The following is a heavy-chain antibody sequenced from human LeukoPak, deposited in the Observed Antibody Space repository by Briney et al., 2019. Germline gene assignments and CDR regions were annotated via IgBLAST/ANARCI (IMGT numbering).Heavy chain of an antibody. CDR1: GGTFSSYA. V-gene: IGHV1-69*13. Sequence: SVKVSCKASGGTFSSYAISWVRQAPGQGLEWMGGIISIFGTANYAQKFQGRVTITADESTSTAYMELSSLRSEDTAVYYCAREFGYCSSTSCRYYYYYGMDVWGQGTTVTVSS. D-gene: IGHD2-2*03. CDR3: AREFGYCSSTSCRYYYYYGMDV. CDR2: IISIFGTA. J-gene: IGHJ6*02.